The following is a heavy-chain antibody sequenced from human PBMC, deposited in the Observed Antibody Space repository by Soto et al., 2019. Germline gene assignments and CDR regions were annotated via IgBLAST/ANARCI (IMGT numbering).Heavy chain of an antibody. CDR1: GFTFSSYA. V-gene: IGHV3-30-3*01. Sequence: QVQLVESGGGVVQPGRSLRLSCAASGFTFSSYAMHWVRQAPGKGLEWVAVISSDGSNKYYADSVKGRFTISRDNSKNPLDRQMNSLRAEDTAVYYCASPRLSSDGTTPIDYWGQGTLVTVSS. CDR2: ISSDGSNK. J-gene: IGHJ4*02. CDR3: ASPRLSSDGTTPIDY. D-gene: IGHD1-1*01.